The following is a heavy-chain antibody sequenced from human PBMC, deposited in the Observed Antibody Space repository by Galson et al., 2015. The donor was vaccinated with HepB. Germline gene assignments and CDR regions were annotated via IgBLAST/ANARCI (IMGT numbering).Heavy chain of an antibody. CDR3: AKDTNNRIAVAGTRGYFQH. J-gene: IGHJ1*01. CDR1: GFTFDDYA. D-gene: IGHD6-19*01. V-gene: IGHV3-9*01. Sequence: SLRLSCAASGFTFDDYAMHWVRQAPGKGLEWVSGISWNSGSIGYADSVKGRFTISRDNAKSSLYLQMNSLRAEDTALYYCAKDTNNRIAVAGTRGYFQHWGQGTLVTVSS. CDR2: ISWNSGSI.